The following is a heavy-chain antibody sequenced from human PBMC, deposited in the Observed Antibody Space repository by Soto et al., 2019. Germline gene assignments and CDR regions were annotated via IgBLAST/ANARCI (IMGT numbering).Heavy chain of an antibody. D-gene: IGHD5-12*01. J-gene: IGHJ4*02. Sequence: SVKVSCKASGGTFSSYAISWVRQAPGQGLEWMGGIIPIFGTANYAQKFQGRVTITADESTSTAYMELSSLRSEDTAVYYCARGGPRATTKDSYFDYWGQGTLVTVSS. V-gene: IGHV1-69*13. CDR1: GGTFSSYA. CDR2: IIPIFGTA. CDR3: ARGGPRATTKDSYFDY.